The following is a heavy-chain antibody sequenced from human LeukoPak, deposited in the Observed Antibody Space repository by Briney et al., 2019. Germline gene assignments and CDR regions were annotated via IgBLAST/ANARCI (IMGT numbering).Heavy chain of an antibody. CDR2: IYSGVST. CDR3: ARVVRMAAGMNYYLDY. D-gene: IGHD6-13*01. Sequence: GGSLRLSCAASGFTVSTNYMSWVRQAPGKGLEWVSAIYSGVSTSYADSVKGRFTISRDSSKNTLYFQMNNLRAEDTAVYYCARVVRMAAGMNYYLDYWGQGTLVTVFS. J-gene: IGHJ4*02. CDR1: GFTVSTNY. V-gene: IGHV3-53*01.